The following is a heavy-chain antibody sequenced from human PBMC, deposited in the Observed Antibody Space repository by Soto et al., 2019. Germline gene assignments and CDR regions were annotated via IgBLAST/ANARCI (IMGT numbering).Heavy chain of an antibody. V-gene: IGHV4-61*01. Sequence: SETLSLTCTVSGGSVSSGSYYWSWIRQPPGKGLEWIGYIYYSGSTNYNPSLKSRVTISVDTSKNQFSLKLSSVTAADTAVYYCARDPLGSSIAARRRDDWGQGTLVTVSS. CDR2: IYYSGST. D-gene: IGHD6-6*01. CDR1: GGSVSSGSYY. J-gene: IGHJ4*02. CDR3: ARDPLGSSIAARRRDD.